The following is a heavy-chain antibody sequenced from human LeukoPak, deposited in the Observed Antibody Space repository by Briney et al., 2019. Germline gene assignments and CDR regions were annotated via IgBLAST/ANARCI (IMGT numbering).Heavy chain of an antibody. CDR2: IRHVGSNE. CDR3: VKDWGVLPDYSADGFDI. J-gene: IGHJ3*02. CDR1: GFAFSTYG. V-gene: IGHV3-30*02. D-gene: IGHD4-11*01. Sequence: GSLRLSCAASGFAFSTYGMHWVRRAPGKGLEWVAFIRHVGSNEYYADSVRGRFAISRDNSQNTLHLQMNILRVEDTAVYYCVKDWGVLPDYSADGFDIWGPGTVVTVSS.